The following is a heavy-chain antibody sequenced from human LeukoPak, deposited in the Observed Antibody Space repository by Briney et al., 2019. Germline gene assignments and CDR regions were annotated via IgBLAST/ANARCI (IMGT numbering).Heavy chain of an antibody. V-gene: IGHV1-2*02. D-gene: IGHD3-3*01. Sequence: ASVKVSCKASGYTFTGYYMHWVRQAPGQGLEWMGWINPNSGGTNYAQKFQGRVTMTRDTSISTAYMELSRLRSDDTAVYYCARSDDFWSGYYNHGMDVWGQGTTVTVSS. CDR1: GYTFTGYY. CDR3: ARSDDFWSGYYNHGMDV. J-gene: IGHJ6*02. CDR2: INPNSGGT.